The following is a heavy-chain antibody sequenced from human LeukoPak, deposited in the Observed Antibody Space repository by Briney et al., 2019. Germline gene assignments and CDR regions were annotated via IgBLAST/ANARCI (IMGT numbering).Heavy chain of an antibody. CDR2: IKQDGSEK. CDR3: ARAHITYDSSGYYYVDWFDP. D-gene: IGHD3-22*01. V-gene: IGHV3-7*01. J-gene: IGHJ5*02. CDR1: GFTFSSYW. Sequence: GGSLRLSCAVSGFTFSSYWMSWVRQAPGKGLKWVANIKQDGSEKYYVDSVKGRFTISRDNAKNSLYLQMNSLRAEDTAVYYCARAHITYDSSGYYYVDWFDPWGQGTLVTVSS.